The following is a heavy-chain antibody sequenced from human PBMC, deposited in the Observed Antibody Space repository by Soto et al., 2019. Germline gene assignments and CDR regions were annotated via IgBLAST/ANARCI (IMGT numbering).Heavy chain of an antibody. V-gene: IGHV1-69*13. CDR2: IIPIFGTA. J-gene: IGHJ4*02. Sequence: ASVKVSCKASGGTFSNYAISWVRQAPGQGLEWMGGIIPIFGTANYAQKFQGRVTITADESTSTAYMELSSLRSEDTAVYYCAKEYYHDSSGFGRYFDYWGQGTLVTVSS. D-gene: IGHD3-22*01. CDR3: AKEYYHDSSGFGRYFDY. CDR1: GGTFSNYA.